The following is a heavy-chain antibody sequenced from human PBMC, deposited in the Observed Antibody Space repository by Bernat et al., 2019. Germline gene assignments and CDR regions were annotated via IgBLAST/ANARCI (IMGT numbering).Heavy chain of an antibody. D-gene: IGHD3-10*01. Sequence: QVQLVESGGGVVQPGRSLRLSCAASGFTFSSYGMHWVRQAPGKGLEWVAVIWYGGSNKYYADSVKGRFTISRDNSKNTLYLQMNSLSAEDTAVYYCARGLWFGELFYGMDVWGQGTTVTVSS. CDR3: ARGLWFGELFYGMDV. CDR1: GFTFSSYG. CDR2: IWYGGSNK. V-gene: IGHV3-33*01. J-gene: IGHJ6*02.